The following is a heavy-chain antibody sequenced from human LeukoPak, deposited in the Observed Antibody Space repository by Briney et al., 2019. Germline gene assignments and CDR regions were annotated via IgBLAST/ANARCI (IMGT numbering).Heavy chain of an antibody. CDR2: IGVGGRPP. D-gene: IGHD3-10*01. J-gene: IGHJ6*02. CDR3: AKNTWKSSDSGRGRMDV. CDR1: GCSFSHYS. Sequence: GWSLRVSCAASGCSFSHYSMTGAHQAAGKGLEWISYIGVGGRPPNYADSVKDRFPISREDAQISLYLQMNSLRDEDTAVYYCAKNTWKSSDSGRGRMDVWGQGTTVTVSS. V-gene: IGHV3-48*02.